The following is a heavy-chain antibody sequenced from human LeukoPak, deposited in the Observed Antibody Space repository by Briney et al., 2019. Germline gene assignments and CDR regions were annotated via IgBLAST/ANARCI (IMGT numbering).Heavy chain of an antibody. CDR3: ARVSYYYDSSGYWGAFDAFDI. D-gene: IGHD3-22*01. V-gene: IGHV4-34*01. J-gene: IGHJ3*02. CDR1: GGSFSGYY. Sequence: SETLSLTCAVYGGSFSGYYWSWIRQPPGKGLEWIGEINHSGSTNYNPSLKSRVTISVDTSKNQFSLKLSSVTAADTAVYYCARVSYYYDSSGYWGAFDAFDIWGQGTMVTVSS. CDR2: INHSGST.